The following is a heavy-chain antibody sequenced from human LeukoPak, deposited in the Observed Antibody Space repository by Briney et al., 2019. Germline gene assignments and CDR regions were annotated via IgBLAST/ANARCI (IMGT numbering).Heavy chain of an antibody. J-gene: IGHJ4*02. CDR2: ISSSSSYI. V-gene: IGHV3-21*01. D-gene: IGHD3-10*01. CDR1: GFTFSSYS. CDR3: AKNPVQLLSFGESFYFDY. Sequence: GGSLRLSCAASGFTFSSYSMNWVRQAPGKGLEWVSSISSSSSYIYYADSVKGRFTISRDNAKNSLYLQMNSLRAEDTAVYYCAKNPVQLLSFGESFYFDYWGQGTLVTVSS.